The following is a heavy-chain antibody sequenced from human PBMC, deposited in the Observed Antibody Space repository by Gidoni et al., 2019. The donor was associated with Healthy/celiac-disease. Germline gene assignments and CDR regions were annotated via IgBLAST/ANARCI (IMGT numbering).Heavy chain of an antibody. V-gene: IGHV3-30-3*01. CDR1: GFPFSSYA. J-gene: IGHJ6*03. Sequence: QVQLVESGGGVVQPGRSLRSSCASSGFPFSSYAMHWVRQAPGKGLEWVAVISYDGSNKYYADSVKGRFTISRDNSKNTLYLQMNSLRAEDTAVYYCARDLGPAAISYYMDVWGKGTTVTVSS. CDR2: ISYDGSNK. CDR3: ARDLGPAAISYYMDV. D-gene: IGHD2-2*02.